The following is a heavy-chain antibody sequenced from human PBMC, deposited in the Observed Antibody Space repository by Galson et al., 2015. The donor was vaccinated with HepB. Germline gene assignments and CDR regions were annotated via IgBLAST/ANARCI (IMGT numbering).Heavy chain of an antibody. CDR2: ISKDGSNK. CDR3: TRSCSNICSTKFDY. Sequence: SLRLSCAASGFTFSRYAIHWVRQAPGKGLEWVAVISKDGSNKYYADSVKDRFTISRDNARNTVYLQMNSLRAEDTAVYYCTRSCSNICSTKFDYWGQGSLVTVSS. CDR1: GFTFSRYA. D-gene: IGHD2-2*01. V-gene: IGHV3-30*04. J-gene: IGHJ4*02.